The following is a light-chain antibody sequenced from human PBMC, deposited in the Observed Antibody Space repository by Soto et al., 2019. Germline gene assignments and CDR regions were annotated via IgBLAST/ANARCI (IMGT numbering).Light chain of an antibody. J-gene: IGLJ1*01. CDR2: SNT. Sequence: QSVLTQPPSVSETPGQRVTISCSGSSSNIGSNTVNWYRQLPETAPKLLIYSNTQRPSGVPDRFSGSKSGTSASLAISGLQSEDEADYYCAVWDDSLKGCVFGTGTKVTVL. CDR3: AVWDDSLKGCV. V-gene: IGLV1-44*01. CDR1: SSNIGSNT.